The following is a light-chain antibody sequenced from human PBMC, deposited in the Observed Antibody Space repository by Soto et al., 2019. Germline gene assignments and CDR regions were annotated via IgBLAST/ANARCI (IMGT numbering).Light chain of an antibody. V-gene: IGKV3-15*01. CDR3: QQYNNWPFS. J-gene: IGKJ5*01. CDR2: GAS. CDR1: QSVSSS. Sequence: EIVLTQSPDTLSLSPGERATLSCRASQSVSSSSLAWYQQKPGQAPRLLIYGASTRATGIPARFSGSGSGTEFTLTISSLQSEDSAVYFCQQYNNWPFSFGQGTRLEIK.